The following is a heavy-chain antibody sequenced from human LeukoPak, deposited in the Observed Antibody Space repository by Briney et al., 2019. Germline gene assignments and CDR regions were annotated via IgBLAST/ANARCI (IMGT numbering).Heavy chain of an antibody. J-gene: IGHJ4*02. Sequence: PSETLSLTCTVSGGSISSSSYYWGWIRQPPGKGLEWIGSIYYSGSTYYNPSLKSRVTISVDTSKNQFSLKLSPVTAADTAVYYCARLNRFIAAAGVFIDYWGQGTLVTVSS. CDR2: IYYSGST. CDR3: ARLNRFIAAAGVFIDY. D-gene: IGHD6-13*01. CDR1: GGSISSSSYY. V-gene: IGHV4-39*01.